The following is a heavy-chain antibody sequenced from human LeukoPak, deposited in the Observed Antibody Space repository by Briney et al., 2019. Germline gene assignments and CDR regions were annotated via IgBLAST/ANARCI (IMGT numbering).Heavy chain of an antibody. J-gene: IGHJ3*01. Sequence: SETLSLTCAVYGGPFTGYYWSWIRQSPDKGLEWIGEINHRGSTNYNSSLKSRLTISADTSKNQFSLHLSSVTDANTAVYYCEKVYSSSSQDAFAVWGQGKMVTVSS. CDR1: GGPFTGYY. V-gene: IGHV4-34*01. CDR2: INHRGST. CDR3: EKVYSSSSQDAFAV. D-gene: IGHD3-22*01.